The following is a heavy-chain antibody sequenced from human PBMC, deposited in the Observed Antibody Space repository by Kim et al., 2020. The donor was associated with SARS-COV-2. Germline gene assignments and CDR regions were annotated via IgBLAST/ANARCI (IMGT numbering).Heavy chain of an antibody. Sequence: GGSLRLSCAASGFTFSSYWMSWVRQAPGKGLEWVANIKQDGSEKYYVDSVKGRFTISRDNAKNSLYLQMNSLRAEDTAVYYCARDGYSYDQGYYYYGIDVWGQGTTVTVSS. D-gene: IGHD5-18*01. CDR2: IKQDGSEK. V-gene: IGHV3-7*03. CDR3: ARDGYSYDQGYYYYGIDV. J-gene: IGHJ6*02. CDR1: GFTFSSYW.